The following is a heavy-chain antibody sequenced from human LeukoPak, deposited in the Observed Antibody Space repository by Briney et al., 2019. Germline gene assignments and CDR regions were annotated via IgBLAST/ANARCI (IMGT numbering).Heavy chain of an antibody. CDR2: INHSGST. CDR3: ARGQVYYYGMDV. CDR1: GGSFGGYY. J-gene: IGHJ6*04. V-gene: IGHV4-34*01. Sequence: SETLSLTCAVYGGSFGGYYWSWIRQPPGKGLEWIGEINHSGSTNYNPSLKSRVTISVDTSKNQFSLKLSSVTAADTAVYYCARGQVYYYGMDVWGKGTTVTVSS.